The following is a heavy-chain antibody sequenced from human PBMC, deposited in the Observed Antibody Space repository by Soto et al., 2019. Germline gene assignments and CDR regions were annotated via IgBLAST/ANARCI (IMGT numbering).Heavy chain of an antibody. D-gene: IGHD6-13*01. CDR2: IYYTGST. Sequence: SETLSLTCTVSGDSIKNDYWRWIRQPPGKRLEWIGYIYYTGSTTYNPSLESRVTMSVDTSKNQFSLKLSSVNAADTAVYYCAKYRRTEAEGFTLDYWGRGTLVTVSS. CDR1: GDSIKNDY. CDR3: AKYRRTEAEGFTLDY. V-gene: IGHV4-59*01. J-gene: IGHJ4*02.